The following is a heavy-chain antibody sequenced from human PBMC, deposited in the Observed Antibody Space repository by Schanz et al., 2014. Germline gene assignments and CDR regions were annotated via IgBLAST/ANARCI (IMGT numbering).Heavy chain of an antibody. Sequence: QILLVQPGPEVKKPGASVTVSCKASGYDFHIYAYSWVRQAPGQGPEWIGWISGYTGDTKYAQKFQGRVTITRDTLASTAYMEVSSLRSEDTAVYYCARSGSSNWYFFDYWGQGTLVTVSS. CDR2: ISGYTGDT. V-gene: IGHV1-18*01. CDR1: GYDFHIYA. D-gene: IGHD6-13*01. J-gene: IGHJ4*02. CDR3: ARSGSSNWYFFDY.